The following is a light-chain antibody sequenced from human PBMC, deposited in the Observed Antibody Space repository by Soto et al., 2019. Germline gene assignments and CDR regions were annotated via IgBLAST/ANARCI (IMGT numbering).Light chain of an antibody. J-gene: IGKJ4*01. CDR3: QQYYSTPRT. Sequence: DIVMTQSPDSLAVSVGERATINCKSSQSVLYSSNNKNYLAWYQQKPGQPPKLLIYWASTRESGVPDRFSGSGSGTDFTLTISSLQAEDVAVYYCQQYYSTPRTFGGGTRWIS. V-gene: IGKV4-1*01. CDR1: QSVLYSSNNKNY. CDR2: WAS.